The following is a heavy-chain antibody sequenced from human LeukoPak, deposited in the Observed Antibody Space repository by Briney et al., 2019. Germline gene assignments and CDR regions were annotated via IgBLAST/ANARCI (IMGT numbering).Heavy chain of an antibody. CDR3: ARDHYYDSSGYGY. V-gene: IGHV1-69*05. D-gene: IGHD3-22*01. CDR2: IIPIFGTA. CDR1: GGTFSSYA. J-gene: IGHJ4*02. Sequence: SVKVSCKASGGTFSSYAISWVRQAPGQGPEWMGRIIPIFGTANYAQKFQGRVTITTDESTSTAYMELSSLRSEDTAVYYCARDHYYDSSGYGYWGQGTLVTVSS.